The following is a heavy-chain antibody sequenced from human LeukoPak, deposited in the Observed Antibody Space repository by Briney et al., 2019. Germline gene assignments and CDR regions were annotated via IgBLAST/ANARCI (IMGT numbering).Heavy chain of an antibody. J-gene: IGHJ3*02. D-gene: IGHD3-16*01. CDR2: IGGSADSA. CDR1: GFTFSIYA. V-gene: IGHV3-23*01. CDR3: AKDLSSWGPSSDAFDI. Sequence: GGSLRLSCAASGFTFSIYAMNWVRQAPGKGLEWVSVIGGSADSADYADSLKGRFTISRDNSKNTLYLQMNSLRAEDTAVYYCAKDLSSWGPSSDAFDIWGQGTMVTVSS.